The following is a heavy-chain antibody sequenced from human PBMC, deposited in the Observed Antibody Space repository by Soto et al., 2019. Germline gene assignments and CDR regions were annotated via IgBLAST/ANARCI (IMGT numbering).Heavy chain of an antibody. V-gene: IGHV3-7*05. CDR1: GFTFSNYW. J-gene: IGHJ4*01. D-gene: IGHD3-10*01. CDR3: ARAGSENDN. CDR2: IKEDGGER. Sequence: EVQLVESGGGLVQPGGSLRLSCAASGFTFSNYWMTWVRQAPGKGLEWVANIKEDGGERNYVDSLKGQFTISRDNAKNSLYLQMNSLRAEDTAVYYCARAGSENDNWGQGTLVTVSS.